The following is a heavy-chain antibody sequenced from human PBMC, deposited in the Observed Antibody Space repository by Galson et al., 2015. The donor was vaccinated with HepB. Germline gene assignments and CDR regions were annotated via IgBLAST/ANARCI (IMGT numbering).Heavy chain of an antibody. CDR2: INHSGST. D-gene: IGHD5-18*01. J-gene: IGHJ4*02. CDR3: ATYGYTYGLRYYFDY. Sequence: ETLSLTCAVYGGSFSGYYWSWIRQPPGKGLEWIGEINHSGSTNYNPSLKSRVTISVDTSKNQFSLKLSSVTAADTAVYYCATYGYTYGLRYYFDYWGQGTLVTVSS. CDR1: GGSFSGYY. V-gene: IGHV4-34*01.